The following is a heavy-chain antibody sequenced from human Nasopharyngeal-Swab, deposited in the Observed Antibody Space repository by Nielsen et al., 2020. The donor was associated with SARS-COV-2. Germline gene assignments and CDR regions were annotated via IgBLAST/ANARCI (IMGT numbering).Heavy chain of an antibody. Sequence: PGKGLEWIGYIYYSGSTNYNPSLKSRVTISVDTSKNQFSLKLSSVTAADTAVYYCAGDRAWDSSGWDYYYGMDVWGQGTTVTVSS. V-gene: IGHV4-59*13. CDR3: AGDRAWDSSGWDYYYGMDV. J-gene: IGHJ6*02. D-gene: IGHD6-19*01. CDR2: IYYSGST.